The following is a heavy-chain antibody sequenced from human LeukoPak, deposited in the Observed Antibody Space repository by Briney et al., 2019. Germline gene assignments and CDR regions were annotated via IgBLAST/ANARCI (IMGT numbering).Heavy chain of an antibody. V-gene: IGHV3-7*01. CDR1: GFTFSRYW. Sequence: GGSLRLSCAASGFTFSRYWMTWVRQAPGKGLEWVTNIKQDGSEKYYVDSVKGRFTISRDNAKNSLYLQMNSLRAEDTAVYYCAREMEGYCSRTSCYLDYYYYYMDVWGKGTTVTISS. J-gene: IGHJ6*03. CDR3: AREMEGYCSRTSCYLDYYYYYMDV. D-gene: IGHD2-2*01. CDR2: IKQDGSEK.